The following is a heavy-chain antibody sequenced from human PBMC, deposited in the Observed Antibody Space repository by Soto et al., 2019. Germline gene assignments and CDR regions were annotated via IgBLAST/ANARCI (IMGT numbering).Heavy chain of an antibody. D-gene: IGHD5-18*01. CDR2: INHSGST. V-gene: IGHV4-34*01. Sequence: PSETLSLTCAVCSGTLRGHEWAGIRQHPGTGLEWIGEINHSGSTNYNPSLKSRVTISVDTSKNQFSLKLSSVTAADTAVYYCARHDPLGSRYGDIEYYYYGLDVWGQGTTVTVSS. CDR3: ARHDPLGSRYGDIEYYYYGLDV. CDR1: SGTLRGHE. J-gene: IGHJ6*01.